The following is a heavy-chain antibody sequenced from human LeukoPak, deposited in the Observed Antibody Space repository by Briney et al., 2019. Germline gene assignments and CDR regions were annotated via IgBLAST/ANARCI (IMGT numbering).Heavy chain of an antibody. J-gene: IGHJ3*02. CDR3: ARRPTYCSSTSCYTDAFDI. Sequence: PSETLSLTCTVSGGSISSYYWSWIRQPPGKGLEWIGYIYYSGSTNYNPSLKSRVTISVDTSKNQFSLKLSSVTAADTAVYYCARRPTYCSSTSCYTDAFDIWGQGTMVTVSS. CDR1: GGSISSYY. V-gene: IGHV4-59*01. D-gene: IGHD2-2*02. CDR2: IYYSGST.